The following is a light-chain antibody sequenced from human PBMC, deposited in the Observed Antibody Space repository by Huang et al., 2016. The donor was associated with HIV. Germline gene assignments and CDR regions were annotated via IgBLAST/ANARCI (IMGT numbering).Light chain of an antibody. Sequence: EIVLTQSPATLSLSPGERATLSCRASQRVSSYLAWYQQKPGQAPRLLIYDASNRATGIPARCSGSGSGTDFTLTISSLEPEDFAVYYCQQRSNWLSLTFGGGTKVEIK. CDR2: DAS. V-gene: IGKV3-11*01. J-gene: IGKJ4*01. CDR3: QQRSNWLSLT. CDR1: QRVSSY.